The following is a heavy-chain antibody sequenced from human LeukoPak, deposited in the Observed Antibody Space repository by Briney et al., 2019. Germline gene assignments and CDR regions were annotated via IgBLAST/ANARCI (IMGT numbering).Heavy chain of an antibody. CDR3: AKDFGVVTFGGVIVPGAFDY. D-gene: IGHD3-16*02. Sequence: GGSLRLSCAASGFTVSSNYMSWVRQAPGKGLEWVSVIYSGGSTYYADSVKGRFTISRDNSKNTLYLQMNSLRAEDTAVYYCAKDFGVVTFGGVIVPGAFDYWGQGTLVTVSS. J-gene: IGHJ4*02. CDR2: IYSGGST. CDR1: GFTVSSNY. V-gene: IGHV3-66*01.